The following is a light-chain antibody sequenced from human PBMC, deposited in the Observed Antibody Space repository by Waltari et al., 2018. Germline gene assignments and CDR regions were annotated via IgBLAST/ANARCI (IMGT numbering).Light chain of an antibody. Sequence: QSALTQPASVSGSPGQSITISCTGTSSDVGGYNYVSWYQQHPGKAPKLMIYEVSNLPSGVSNRFSGSKSGNMDSLTISGLQADDEADYYCSSYTSTTHVVFGGGTKLTVL. J-gene: IGLJ2*01. CDR1: SSDVGGYNY. CDR3: SSYTSTTHVV. CDR2: EVS. V-gene: IGLV2-14*03.